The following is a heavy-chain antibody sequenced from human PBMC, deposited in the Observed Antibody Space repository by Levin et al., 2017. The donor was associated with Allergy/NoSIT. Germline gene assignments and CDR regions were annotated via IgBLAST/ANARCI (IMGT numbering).Heavy chain of an antibody. D-gene: IGHD2-8*02. V-gene: IGHV3-23*01. J-gene: IGHJ4*02. CDR2: ISGNGGSR. Sequence: GGSLRLSCAASGFTFRDDAMSWVRQAPGKGLEWVSTISGNGGSRFYADSVKGRFTISRDNSKNTVCLQMNSLRAEDTAVYYCANWWGGAPLGYWGQGTLVTVSS. CDR1: GFTFRDDA. CDR3: ANWWGGAPLGY.